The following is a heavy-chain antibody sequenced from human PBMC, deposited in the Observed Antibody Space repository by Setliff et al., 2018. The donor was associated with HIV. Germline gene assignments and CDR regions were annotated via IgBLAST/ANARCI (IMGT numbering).Heavy chain of an antibody. CDR1: GYTFTNFG. J-gene: IGHJ5*02. CDR3: ARDSGTGGPGRWVDP. Sequence: ASVKVSCKASGYTFTNFGISWVRQAPGQGLEWMGWISAYNGNTDYAQKFQGRVTMTTDISTVTAYMEVRGLTSDDTAVYYCARDSGTGGPGRWVDPWGQGTLVTVSS. V-gene: IGHV1-18*01. CDR2: ISAYNGNT. D-gene: IGHD1-1*01.